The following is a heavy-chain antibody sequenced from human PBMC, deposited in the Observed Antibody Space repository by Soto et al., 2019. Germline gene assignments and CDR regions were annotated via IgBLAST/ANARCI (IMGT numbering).Heavy chain of an antibody. CDR1: GYTLTELS. V-gene: IGHV1-24*01. J-gene: IGHJ6*02. Sequence: ASVKVSCKVSGYTLTELSMHWVRQAPGKGLEWMGGFDPEDGETIYAQKFQGRVTMTEDTSTDTAYMELNSLRSEDTAVYYCATIRSARNYYYYGMDVWGQGTTVTVSS. CDR3: ATIRSARNYYYYGMDV. D-gene: IGHD2-15*01. CDR2: FDPEDGET.